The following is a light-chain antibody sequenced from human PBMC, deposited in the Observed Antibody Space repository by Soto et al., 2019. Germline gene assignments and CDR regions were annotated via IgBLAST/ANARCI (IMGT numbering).Light chain of an antibody. Sequence: QSVLTQPPSVSGAPGQRVTISCTGSTSNIGTGYDVHWYQQLPGTAPKLLIYGNSNRPSGVPDRFSGSKSGTSASLAITGLQAEDDADYYCQSYDSSLSGGVFGTGTQLTVL. V-gene: IGLV1-40*01. CDR1: TSNIGTGYD. CDR3: QSYDSSLSGGV. J-gene: IGLJ1*01. CDR2: GNS.